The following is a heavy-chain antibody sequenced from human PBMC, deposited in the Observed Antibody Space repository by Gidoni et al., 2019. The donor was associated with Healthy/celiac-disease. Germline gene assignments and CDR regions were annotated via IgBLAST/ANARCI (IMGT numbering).Heavy chain of an antibody. CDR2: INSKTDGGTT. D-gene: IGHD3-3*01. CDR3: TTEFGTYYDFWSDAGY. V-gene: IGHV3-15*01. Sequence: EVPLVESGGGWVKPGGSLSISCAASGFTFSNAWMSWVRQAPGKGVEWVGRINSKTDGGTTDYAAPVKGRFTISRDDSKNTLYLQMNRLKTEDPAVYYCTTEFGTYYDFWSDAGYWGQGTLVTVSS. J-gene: IGHJ4*02. CDR1: GFTFSNAW.